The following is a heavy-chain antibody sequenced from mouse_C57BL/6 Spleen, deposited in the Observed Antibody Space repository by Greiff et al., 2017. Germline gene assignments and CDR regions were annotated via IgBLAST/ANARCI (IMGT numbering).Heavy chain of an antibody. D-gene: IGHD2-1*01. CDR1: GYSITSDY. J-gene: IGHJ1*03. Sequence: EVNVVESGPGLAKPSQTLSLTCSVTGYSITSDYWNWIRKFPGNKLEYMGYISYSGSTYYNPSLKSRISITRDTSKNQYYLQLNSVTTEDTATYYCARSAYGNYPYWYFDGWGTGTTVTVSS. V-gene: IGHV3-8*01. CDR3: ARSAYGNYPYWYFDG. CDR2: ISYSGST.